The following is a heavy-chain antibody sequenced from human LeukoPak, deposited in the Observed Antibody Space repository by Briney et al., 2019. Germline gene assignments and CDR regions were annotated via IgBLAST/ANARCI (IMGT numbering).Heavy chain of an antibody. V-gene: IGHV3-23*01. CDR1: GFTFSSYA. J-gene: IGHJ4*02. Sequence: GGSLRLSCAASGFTFSSYAMSWVRQAPGKGLEWVSAISGSGGSTYYADSVKGRFTISRDNSKNTLYLQMNSLRAEDTAVYYCANDGSVSRYCSGGSCYSNFDYWGQGTLVTVSS. CDR2: ISGSGGST. CDR3: ANDGSVSRYCSGGSCYSNFDY. D-gene: IGHD2-15*01.